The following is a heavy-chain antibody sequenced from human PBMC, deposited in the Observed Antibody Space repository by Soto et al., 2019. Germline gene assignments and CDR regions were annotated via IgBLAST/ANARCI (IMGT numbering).Heavy chain of an antibody. V-gene: IGHV4-59*01. CDR1: GASITQYY. J-gene: IGHJ6*02. D-gene: IGHD2-21*01. Sequence: SETLSLTCTVSGASITQYYWNWIRQSPGKGLEWIVSVSSTGSTVYNPSLTSRVTVSLDTSKNQFSLTLNSVTAADTAAYHCARCLLSHILGIPRIHYYHAMDVWGQGTTVSGSS. CDR2: VSSTGST. CDR3: ARCLLSHILGIPRIHYYHAMDV.